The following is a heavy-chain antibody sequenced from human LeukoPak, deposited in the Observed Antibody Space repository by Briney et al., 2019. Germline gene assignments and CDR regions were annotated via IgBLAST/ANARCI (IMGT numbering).Heavy chain of an antibody. J-gene: IGHJ6*03. V-gene: IGHV4-34*01. Sequence: PPETLSLTCAVYGGSFSGYYWSWIRQPPGKGLEWIGEINHSGSTNYNPSLKSRVTISVDTSKNQFSLKLSSVTAADTAVYYCARGGYAYYYYYYMDVWGKGTTVTVSS. CDR3: ARGGYAYYYYYYMDV. CDR1: GGSFSGYY. CDR2: INHSGST. D-gene: IGHD5-18*01.